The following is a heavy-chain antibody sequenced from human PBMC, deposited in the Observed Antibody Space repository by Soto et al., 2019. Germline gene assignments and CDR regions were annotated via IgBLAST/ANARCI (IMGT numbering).Heavy chain of an antibody. CDR2: INHSGST. Sequence: SETLSLTCAVYGGSFSGYYWSWIRQPPGKGLEWIGEINHSGSTNYNPSLKSRVTISVDTSKNQFSLKLSSVTAADTAVYYCARVHYDILTGYYIRPNYYYYYYMDVWGKGTTVNVSS. CDR1: GGSFSGYY. V-gene: IGHV4-34*01. CDR3: ARVHYDILTGYYIRPNYYYYYYMDV. J-gene: IGHJ6*03. D-gene: IGHD3-9*01.